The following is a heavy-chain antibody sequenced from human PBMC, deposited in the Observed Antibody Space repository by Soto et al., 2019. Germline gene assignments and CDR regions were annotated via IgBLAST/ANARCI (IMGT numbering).Heavy chain of an antibody. CDR1: GGSISSSSYY. CDR2: IYYSGST. D-gene: IGHD6-13*01. Sequence: QLQLQESGPGLVKPSETLSLTCTVSGGSISSSSYYWGWIRQPPGKGLEWIGSIYYSGSTYYNPSLKSRVTISVDTSKNQFSLKLSSVTAADTAVYYCARQERAMQQLVHFDYWGQGTLVTVSS. J-gene: IGHJ4*02. V-gene: IGHV4-39*01. CDR3: ARQERAMQQLVHFDY.